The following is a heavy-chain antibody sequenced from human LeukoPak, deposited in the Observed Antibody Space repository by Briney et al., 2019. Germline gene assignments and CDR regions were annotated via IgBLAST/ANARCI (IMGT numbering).Heavy chain of an antibody. CDR1: GFTFSTYN. V-gene: IGHV3-21*01. J-gene: IGHJ3*02. Sequence: PGGSLRLSYAASGFTFSTYNMNWVHQAPGKGLEWVSYISSSSSYIYYADSVKGRFTISRDNAKNSLYLQMNSLRAEDTAVYYCARDLRYYYGSGSPAIDAFDIWGQGTMVTVSS. CDR3: ARDLRYYYGSGSPAIDAFDI. CDR2: ISSSSSYI. D-gene: IGHD3-10*01.